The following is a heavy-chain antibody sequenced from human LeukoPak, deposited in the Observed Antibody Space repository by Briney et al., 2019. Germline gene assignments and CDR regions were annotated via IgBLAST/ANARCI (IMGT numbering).Heavy chain of an antibody. D-gene: IGHD5-12*01. V-gene: IGHV3-9*03. CDR3: ARAKERYSGYDNDYFDY. CDR1: GFTFDDYA. J-gene: IGHJ4*02. Sequence: PGRSLRLSCAASGFTFDDYAMHWVRQAPGKGLEWVSGISWNSGSIGYADSVKGRFTISRDNAKNSLYLQMNSLRAEDMALYYCARAKERYSGYDNDYFDYWGQGTLVTVSS. CDR2: ISWNSGSI.